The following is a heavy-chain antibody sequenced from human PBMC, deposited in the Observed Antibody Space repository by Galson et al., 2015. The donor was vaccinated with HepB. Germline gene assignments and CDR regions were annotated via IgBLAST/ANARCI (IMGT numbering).Heavy chain of an antibody. CDR2: ISYDGSNR. D-gene: IGHD3-9*01. J-gene: IGHJ4*02. CDR3: AKDRYDILTGYNSPLFDS. V-gene: IGHV3-30*18. CDR1: GFTFSNYG. Sequence: SLRLSCAASGFTFSNYGMHWVRQTPGKGLEWVAVISYDGSNRHFADSVKGRFTISRDNSKSTLYLQINSLRVEDTAVYYCAKDRYDILTGYNSPLFDSWGQGTLVTVSS.